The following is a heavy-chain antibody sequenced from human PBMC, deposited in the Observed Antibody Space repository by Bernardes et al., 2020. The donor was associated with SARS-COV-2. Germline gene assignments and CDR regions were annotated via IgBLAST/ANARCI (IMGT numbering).Heavy chain of an antibody. CDR1: GFTFGSYD. J-gene: IGHJ4*02. CDR3: ATDVGGPIAVAFIDS. V-gene: IGHV3-30*02. D-gene: IGHD6-19*01. Sequence: GGSLRLSCEASGFTFGSYDMHWVRRAPGKGLEWVAIIRYDGSNTYYADSVKGRFTISRDNSKNTLYMQMNSLRAEDTAVYYCATDVGGPIAVAFIDSWGQGTLVTVSS. CDR2: IRYDGSNT.